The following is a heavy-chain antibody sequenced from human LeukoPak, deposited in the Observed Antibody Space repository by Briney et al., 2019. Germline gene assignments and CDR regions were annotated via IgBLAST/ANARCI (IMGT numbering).Heavy chain of an antibody. V-gene: IGHV4-61*02. CDR2: IYSSGRT. J-gene: IGHJ6*03. Sequence: SETLSLTCTVSGDSISSGSYYWSWIRQPAGEGLEWIGRIYSSGRTHYSPSLKSRVTISVDTSRNQFSLRLSSVTAADTAVYYCARDLYYYYYMDVWGKGTTVTVSS. CDR3: ARDLYYYYYMDV. CDR1: GDSISSGSYY.